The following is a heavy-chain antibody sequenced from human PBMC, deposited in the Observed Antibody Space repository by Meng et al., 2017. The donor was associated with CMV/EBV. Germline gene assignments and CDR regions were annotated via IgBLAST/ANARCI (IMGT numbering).Heavy chain of an antibody. D-gene: IGHD2-2*02. CDR2: INPNSGGT. V-gene: IGHV1-2*02. Sequence: ASVMVSCKASAYTFTGYYMHWVRQAPGQGFEWMGWINPNSGGTNYAQKFQGRVTMTRDTSISTAYMELSRLRSDDTAVYYCARDYTDTYGMDVWGQGTTVTVSS. CDR1: AYTFTGYY. CDR3: ARDYTDTYGMDV. J-gene: IGHJ6*02.